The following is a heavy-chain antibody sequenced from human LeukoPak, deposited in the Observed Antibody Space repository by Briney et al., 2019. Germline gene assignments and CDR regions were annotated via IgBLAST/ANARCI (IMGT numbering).Heavy chain of an antibody. Sequence: GGSLRLSCAASGFTFDDYAMHWVRQAPGKGLEWVSAISGSGGSTYYADSVKGRFTISRDNSKNTLYLQMNSLRAEDTAVYYCAKDLLRDSSGYYFDYWGQGTLVTVSS. D-gene: IGHD3-22*01. V-gene: IGHV3-23*01. CDR2: ISGSGGST. CDR3: AKDLLRDSSGYYFDY. CDR1: GFTFDDYA. J-gene: IGHJ4*02.